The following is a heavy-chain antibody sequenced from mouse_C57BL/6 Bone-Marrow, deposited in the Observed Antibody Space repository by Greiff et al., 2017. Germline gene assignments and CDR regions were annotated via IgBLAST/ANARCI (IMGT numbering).Heavy chain of an antibody. V-gene: IGHV2-6*01. CDR3: ARYGKGYAMDY. CDR2: IWGVGST. Sequence: VQLQESGPGLVAPSQSLSITCTVSGFSLTSYGVDWVRQSPGKGLEWLGVIWGVGSTNYNSAPKSRLSISKDNSKSQVVLKMNSLQTDDTAMYYCARYGKGYAMDYWGQGTAVTVSS. J-gene: IGHJ4*01. CDR1: GFSLTSYG. D-gene: IGHD2-1*01.